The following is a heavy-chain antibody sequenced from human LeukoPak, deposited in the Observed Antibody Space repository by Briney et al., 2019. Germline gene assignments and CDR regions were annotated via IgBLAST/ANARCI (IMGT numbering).Heavy chain of an antibody. CDR1: GFTFSSYW. V-gene: IGHV3-74*01. CDR2: INSDGSST. D-gene: IGHD6-13*01. Sequence: PGGSLRLSCAASGFTFSSYWMHWVRHAPGKGLVWVSRINSDGSSTSYADSVKGRFTISRDNAKNTLYLQMNSLRAEDTAVYYCARSFIAAAGKGTNYYFDYWGQGTLVTVSS. J-gene: IGHJ4*02. CDR3: ARSFIAAAGKGTNYYFDY.